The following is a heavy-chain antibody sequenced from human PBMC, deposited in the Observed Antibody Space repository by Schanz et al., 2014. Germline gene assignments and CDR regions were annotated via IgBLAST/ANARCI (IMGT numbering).Heavy chain of an antibody. J-gene: IGHJ6*02. CDR2: ISWGGSTT. Sequence: EVQLVESGGGLVQPGGSLRLSCAASGFTFSSYTFNWVRRAPGKGLEGISYISWGGSTTYYADSVKGRFTISRDDAKSSLYLQMNSLRAEDTAVYYCARNWGPHYYSYYGMDVWGQGTMVTVS. V-gene: IGHV3-48*01. D-gene: IGHD7-27*01. CDR1: GFTFSSYT. CDR3: ARNWGPHYYSYYGMDV.